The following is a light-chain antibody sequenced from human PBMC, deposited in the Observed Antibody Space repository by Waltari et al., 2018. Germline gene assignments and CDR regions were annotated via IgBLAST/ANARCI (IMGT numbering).Light chain of an antibody. Sequence: DIQRTQSPSSLSASVGDRVTITCQASQGISKFVNWYQHKAGKAPKLLIHDATRLEVGVPSRLTGSGSGTDFTFTVSSLQPEDIATYYCQQFDSVPYTFGQGTKLEI. CDR2: DAT. V-gene: IGKV1-33*01. J-gene: IGKJ2*01. CDR1: QGISKF. CDR3: QQFDSVPYT.